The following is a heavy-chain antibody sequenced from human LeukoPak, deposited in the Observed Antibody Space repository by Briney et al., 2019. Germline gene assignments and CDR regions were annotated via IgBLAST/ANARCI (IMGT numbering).Heavy chain of an antibody. CDR1: GGSISSRDYY. CDR2: IYYSGIT. J-gene: IGHJ6*02. Sequence: SETLSLTCTVSGGSISSRDYYWGWVRQPPGQGLEWIGNIYYSGITYYNPSLKSRVIISVDTSKKQFSLNLNSVTAADTAVYYCTRLLVPVASRIGMDIWGQGTTVTVSS. D-gene: IGHD2-2*01. V-gene: IGHV4-39*01. CDR3: TRLLVPVASRIGMDI.